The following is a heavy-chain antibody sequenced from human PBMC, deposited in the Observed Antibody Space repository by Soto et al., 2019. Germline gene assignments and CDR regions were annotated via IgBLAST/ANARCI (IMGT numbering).Heavy chain of an antibody. CDR1: GGSISSSNW. D-gene: IGHD5-18*01. V-gene: IGHV4-4*02. CDR3: ASSVDTAMDTDY. J-gene: IGHJ4*02. Sequence: PSETLSLTCAVSGGSISSSNWWSWVRQPPGKGLEWIGEIYHSGSTNYNPSLKSRVTISVDKSKNQFSPKLSSVTAADTAVYYCASSVDTAMDTDYWGQGTLVTVSS. CDR2: IYHSGST.